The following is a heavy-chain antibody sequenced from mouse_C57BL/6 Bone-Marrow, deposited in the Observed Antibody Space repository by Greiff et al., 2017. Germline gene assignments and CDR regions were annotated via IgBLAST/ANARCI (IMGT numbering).Heavy chain of an antibody. D-gene: IGHD2-4*01. CDR1: GFNIKDYY. V-gene: IGHV14-2*01. Sequence: VQLKESGAELVKPGASVKLSCTASGFNIKDYYMHWVKQSTEQGLEWIGRIDPEDGETKYAPKFQGKATITADTSSNTDYLQLSSLTSEDTAVYYCAFYDYYYFDYWGQGTTLTVSS. CDR2: IDPEDGET. CDR3: AFYDYYYFDY. J-gene: IGHJ2*01.